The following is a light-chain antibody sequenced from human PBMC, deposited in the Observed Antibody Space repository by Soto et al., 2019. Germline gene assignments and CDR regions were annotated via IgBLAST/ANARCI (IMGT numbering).Light chain of an antibody. CDR3: KQRHMWPIT. CDR2: DAY. CDR1: QSFRGL. J-gene: IGKJ5*01. Sequence: EIVLTQSPATLSLSPGERATLSCRASQSFRGLLAWYQQKPGQAHRLLIYDAYNRATGIQPRFSGSGSGTDFTLTIRSLEPEDSAVYYCKQRHMWPITFGQGTRLEIK. V-gene: IGKV3-11*01.